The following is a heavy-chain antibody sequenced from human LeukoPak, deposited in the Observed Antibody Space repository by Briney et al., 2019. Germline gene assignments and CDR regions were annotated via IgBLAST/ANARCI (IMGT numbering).Heavy chain of an antibody. V-gene: IGHV3-11*01. CDR2: ISSSGSTI. D-gene: IGHD3-3*01. Sequence: GGSLRLSCAASGFTFSDYYMSWIRQAPGKGLEWVSYISSSGSTIYYADSVKGRFTISRDNAKNSLYLQMSSLRAEDTAVYYCARGNRGYDFWSGYIPEYYFDYWGQGTLVTVSS. J-gene: IGHJ4*02. CDR3: ARGNRGYDFWSGYIPEYYFDY. CDR1: GFTFSDYY.